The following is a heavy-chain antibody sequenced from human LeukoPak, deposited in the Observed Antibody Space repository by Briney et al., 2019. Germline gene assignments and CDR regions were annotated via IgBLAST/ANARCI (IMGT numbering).Heavy chain of an antibody. CDR3: ARAIYTAYEAGV. V-gene: IGHV3-7*01. J-gene: IGHJ6*02. CDR1: GFPFSSYW. Sequence: PGGSLRLSCAASGFPFSSYWMAWVRQAPGKGLEWVASIKQDGGETFYVDSVEGRFTISRDNAKNSLYLQMNSLRAEDTAVYYCARAIYTAYEAGVWGQGTTVTVSS. D-gene: IGHD5-12*01. CDR2: IKQDGGET.